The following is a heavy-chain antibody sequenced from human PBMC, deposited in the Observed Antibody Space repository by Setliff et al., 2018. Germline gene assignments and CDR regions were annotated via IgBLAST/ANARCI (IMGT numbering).Heavy chain of an antibody. CDR1: GFTFGSHA. J-gene: IGHJ6*03. CDR2: ISDSGGST. CDR3: AKIRYYYDSSGYYYRFDYFYYYMDV. V-gene: IGHV3-23*01. Sequence: SGGSLRLSCAASGFTFGSHAMHWVRQAPGKGLEWVSTISDSGGSTYYADSVKGRFTISRDNSKNTLYLQMNSLRAEDTAVYYCAKIRYYYDSSGYYYRFDYFYYYMDVWGKGTTVTVSS. D-gene: IGHD3-22*01.